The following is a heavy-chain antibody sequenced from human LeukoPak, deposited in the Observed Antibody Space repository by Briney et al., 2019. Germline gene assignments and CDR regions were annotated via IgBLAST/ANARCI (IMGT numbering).Heavy chain of an antibody. Sequence: SETLSLTCTVSGGSISSSSYYWGWIRQPPGKGLEWIGSSYYSGSTYYNPSLKSRVTISVDTSKNQFSLKLSSVTAADTAVYYCARTDSGYLENWFDPWGQGTLVTVSS. CDR1: GGSISSSSYY. CDR2: SYYSGST. CDR3: ARTDSGYLENWFDP. D-gene: IGHD5-12*01. V-gene: IGHV4-39*01. J-gene: IGHJ5*02.